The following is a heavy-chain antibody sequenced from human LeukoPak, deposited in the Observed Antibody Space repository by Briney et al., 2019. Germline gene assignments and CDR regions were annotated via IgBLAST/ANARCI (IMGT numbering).Heavy chain of an antibody. V-gene: IGHV4-61*01. D-gene: IGHD6-19*01. CDR2: IYYSGST. Sequence: ETLSLTCTVSGGSISSSSYYWSWIRQPPGKGLEWIGYIYYSGSTNYNPSLKSRVTISVDTSKNQFSLKLSSVTAADTAVYYCARDGSGWADDAFDIWGQGTMVTVSS. CDR1: GGSISSSSYY. J-gene: IGHJ3*02. CDR3: ARDGSGWADDAFDI.